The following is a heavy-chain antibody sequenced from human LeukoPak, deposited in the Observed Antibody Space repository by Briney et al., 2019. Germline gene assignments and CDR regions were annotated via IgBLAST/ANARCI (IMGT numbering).Heavy chain of an antibody. D-gene: IGHD3-22*01. Sequence: GGSLRLSCAASGFTFSSYWMSWVRQAPGKGLEWVANIKQDGSEKYYVASVKGRFTISRDNAKNSLYLQMNSLRAEDTAVYYSASFNYYDSSGYRNYWGQGTLVTVSS. CDR3: ASFNYYDSSGYRNY. V-gene: IGHV3-7*01. CDR1: GFTFSSYW. CDR2: IKQDGSEK. J-gene: IGHJ4*02.